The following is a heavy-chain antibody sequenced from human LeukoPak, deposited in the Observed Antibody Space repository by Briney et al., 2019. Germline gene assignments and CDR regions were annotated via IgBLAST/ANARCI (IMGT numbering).Heavy chain of an antibody. Sequence: PSETLSLTCTVSGGFTIAYYWSWVRQPLGKGLEWIGSVFYSRNSNYSPSLTRRVAMSVDTSKSHFSLKLTSVIAADTAVYYCERVNPLGYFVQWGQRTLVAVSS. CDR2: VFYSRNS. CDR3: ERVNPLGYFVQ. J-gene: IGHJ4*02. CDR1: GGFTIAYY. V-gene: IGHV4-59*13.